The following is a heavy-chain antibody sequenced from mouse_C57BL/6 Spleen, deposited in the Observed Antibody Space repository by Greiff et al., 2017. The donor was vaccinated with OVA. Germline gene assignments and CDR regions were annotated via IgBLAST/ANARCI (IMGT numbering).Heavy chain of an antibody. CDR3: ARDTTASYYFDY. D-gene: IGHD1-2*01. Sequence: QVQLQQPGAELVKPGASVKLSCKASGYTFTSYWMHWVKQRPGQGLEWIGMIHPNSGSTNYNEKFKSKATLTVDKSSSTAYMQLSSLTSEDSAVYDCARDTTASYYFDYWGQGTTLTVSS. CDR2: IHPNSGST. J-gene: IGHJ2*01. CDR1: GYTFTSYW. V-gene: IGHV1-64*01.